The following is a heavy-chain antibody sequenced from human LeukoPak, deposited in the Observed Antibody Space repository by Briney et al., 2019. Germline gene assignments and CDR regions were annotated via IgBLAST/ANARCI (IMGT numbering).Heavy chain of an antibody. V-gene: IGHV1-69*06. Sequence: AAVKVSCKASGGTFSSYAISWVRQAPGQGLEWMGGIIPIFGTANYAQKFQGRVTITADKSTSTAYMELSSLRSEDTAVYYCASSNGYSSGWYLPITDYWGQGTLVTVSS. CDR2: IIPIFGTA. CDR3: ASSNGYSSGWYLPITDY. CDR1: GGTFSSYA. J-gene: IGHJ4*02. D-gene: IGHD6-19*01.